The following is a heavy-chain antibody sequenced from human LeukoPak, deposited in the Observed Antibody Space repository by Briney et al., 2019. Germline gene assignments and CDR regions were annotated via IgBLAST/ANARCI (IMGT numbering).Heavy chain of an antibody. CDR3: ARYYYDSSGNGLDY. D-gene: IGHD3-22*01. J-gene: IGHJ4*02. V-gene: IGHV1-2*02. CDR1: GYTFTGYY. CDR2: INPNSGGT. Sequence: GASVQVSCKASGYTFTGYYMHWVRQAPGQGLEWMGWINPNSGGTNYAQKFQGRVTMTRDTSISTAYMELSRLRSDDTAVYYCARYYYDSSGNGLDYWGQGTLVTVSS.